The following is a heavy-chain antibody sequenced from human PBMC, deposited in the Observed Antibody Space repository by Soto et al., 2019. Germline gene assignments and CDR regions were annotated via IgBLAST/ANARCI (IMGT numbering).Heavy chain of an antibody. CDR1: GGTFSSYA. Sequence: ASVKVSCKASGGTFSSYAISWVRQAPGQGLEWMGGIIPIFGTANYAQKFQGRVTITADESTSTAYMELSSLRSEDTAVYYCARRGSSIAPYYGMAVWGQGTTVTVSS. CDR3: ARRGSSIAPYYGMAV. V-gene: IGHV1-69*13. D-gene: IGHD6-6*01. J-gene: IGHJ6*02. CDR2: IIPIFGTA.